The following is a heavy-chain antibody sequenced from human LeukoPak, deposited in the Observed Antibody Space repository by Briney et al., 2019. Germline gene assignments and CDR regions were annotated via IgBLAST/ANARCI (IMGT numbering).Heavy chain of an antibody. V-gene: IGHV1-69*04. CDR2: IIPILGIA. CDR3: ARKRSYYYDSSGYFDY. CDR1: GGTFSSYA. Sequence: GASVKVSCKASGGTFSSYAISWVRQAPGQGLEWMGRIIPILGIANYAQKFQGRVTITADKSTSTAYMELSSLRSEDTAVYYCARKRSYYYDSSGYFDYWGQGTLVTVSS. D-gene: IGHD3-22*01. J-gene: IGHJ4*02.